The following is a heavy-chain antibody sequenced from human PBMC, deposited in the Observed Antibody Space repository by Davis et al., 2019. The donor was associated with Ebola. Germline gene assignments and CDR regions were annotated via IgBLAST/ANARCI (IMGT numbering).Heavy chain of an antibody. CDR2: IYPGDSDT. CDR3: ARRLRYSGSYYFDY. D-gene: IGHD1-26*01. Sequence: GESLRISGKVSGYSFTSYWIGWVRRMPGKGLEWMGIIYPGDSDTRYSPSFQGQVTISADKSVNTAYLQWSSLKASDTAMYYCARRLRYSGSYYFDYWGQGTLVTVSS. V-gene: IGHV5-51*01. J-gene: IGHJ4*02. CDR1: GYSFTSYW.